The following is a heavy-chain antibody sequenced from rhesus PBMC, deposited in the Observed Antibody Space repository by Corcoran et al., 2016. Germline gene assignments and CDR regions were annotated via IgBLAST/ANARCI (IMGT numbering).Heavy chain of an antibody. D-gene: IGHD3-28*01. CDR2: ITYRGST. CDR3: ARYGSGYYVDY. V-gene: IGHV4-122*02. Sequence: QVQLQESGPGLVKPSETLSLTCAVSGYSISSGYYWSWIRQPPGKGLEWIGYITYRGSTSYNPALKSRVTISRDTSKSQFSLKLSSVTAADTAVYYCARYGSGYYVDYWGQGVLVTVSS. CDR1: GYSISSGYY. J-gene: IGHJ4*01.